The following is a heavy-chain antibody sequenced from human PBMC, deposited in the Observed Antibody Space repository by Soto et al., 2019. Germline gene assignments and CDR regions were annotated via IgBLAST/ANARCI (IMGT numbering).Heavy chain of an antibody. V-gene: IGHV3-23*01. CDR2: ISGGGEKI. CDR3: AKCDCGVDWGVSHYDH. Sequence: EVQLLESGGGLVQPGGSLRLSCAASGFTFKSWALSWVRQAPGKGLEWVSGISGGGEKIYYADSVKGRFTISRDNSNNTVSLQMNSLRVEDTALYYCAKCDCGVDWGVSHYDHWGQGSQVTVSS. CDR1: GFTFKSWA. D-gene: IGHD2-21*02. J-gene: IGHJ5*02.